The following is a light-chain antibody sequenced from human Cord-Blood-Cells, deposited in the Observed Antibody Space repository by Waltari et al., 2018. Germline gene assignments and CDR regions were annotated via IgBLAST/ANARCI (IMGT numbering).Light chain of an antibody. CDR1: SSDVGGYNY. Sequence: QSALTQPASVSGSLGQSITISCTGTSSDVGGYNYVSWYLQHQGKAPKLMIYDLSNRPAGVSNRLSGSKARDTASLTISGLQAEDEADYYCSSYTSCSALVFGGGSKLPGL. CDR3: SSYTSCSALV. J-gene: IGLJ2*01. V-gene: IGLV2-14*01. CDR2: DLS.